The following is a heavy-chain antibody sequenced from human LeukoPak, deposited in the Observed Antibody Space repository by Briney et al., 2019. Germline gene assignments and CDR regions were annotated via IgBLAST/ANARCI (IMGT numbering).Heavy chain of an antibody. Sequence: GGSLRLSFTAPGFTFNSYCTHWVPQTPGKGLVWVSRINSDGSSTSYADSVKGRFTISRDSAKNTLYLQMNSLRAEDTAMYYCARADRPNWYFDLWGRGTLVTVSS. CDR2: INSDGSST. CDR3: ARADRPNWYFDL. V-gene: IGHV3-74*01. CDR1: GFTFNSYC. J-gene: IGHJ2*01.